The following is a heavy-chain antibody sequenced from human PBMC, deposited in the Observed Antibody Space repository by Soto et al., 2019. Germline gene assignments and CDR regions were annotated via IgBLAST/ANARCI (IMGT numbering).Heavy chain of an antibody. CDR3: ARAGNWGFRSFDY. CDR2: ISSSSSTI. J-gene: IGHJ4*02. D-gene: IGHD7-27*01. Sequence: GGSLRLSCAASGFTFSSYSMNWVRQAPGKGLEWVSYISSSSSTIYYADSVKGRFTISRDNAKNSLYLQMNSLRAEDTAVYYCARAGNWGFRSFDYWGQGTLVTVSS. V-gene: IGHV3-48*04. CDR1: GFTFSSYS.